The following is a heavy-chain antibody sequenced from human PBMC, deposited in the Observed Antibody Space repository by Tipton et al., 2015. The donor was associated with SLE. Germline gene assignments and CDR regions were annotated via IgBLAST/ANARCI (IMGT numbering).Heavy chain of an antibody. D-gene: IGHD3-22*01. CDR2: INHSGST. Sequence: TLSLTCAVYGGSFSGYYWSWIRQPPGKGLEWIGEINHSGSTNYNLSLKSRVTISVDMSKNQFSLKLSSVTAADTAVYYCARGGYYDSSGSHFDYWGQGTLVTASS. CDR1: GGSFSGYY. CDR3: ARGGYYDSSGSHFDY. J-gene: IGHJ4*02. V-gene: IGHV4-34*01.